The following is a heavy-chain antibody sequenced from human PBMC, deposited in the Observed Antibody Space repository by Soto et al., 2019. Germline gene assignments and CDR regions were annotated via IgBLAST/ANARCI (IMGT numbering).Heavy chain of an antibody. V-gene: IGHV3-23*01. CDR3: AKAGGLELRLDTKIYFDY. J-gene: IGHJ4*02. CDR1: GFTFSSYA. Sequence: GGSLRLSCAASGFTFSSYAMSWVRQAPGKGLEWVSAISGSGGSTYYADSVKGRFTISRDNSKNTLYLQMNSLRAEDTAVYYCAKAGGLELRLDTKIYFDYWDQGTLVTVSS. D-gene: IGHD1-7*01. CDR2: ISGSGGST.